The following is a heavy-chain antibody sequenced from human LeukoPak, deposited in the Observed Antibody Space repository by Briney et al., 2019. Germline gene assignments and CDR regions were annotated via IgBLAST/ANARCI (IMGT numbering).Heavy chain of an antibody. CDR2: MNPNSGST. Sequence: ASVKVSCKASGYTFTSYDINWVRQATGQGLEWMGWMNPNSGSTGYAQKFQGRVTITRNTSISTAYMELSGLRSEDTAVYYCARGRSTGDPNYFEYWGQGTLVTVSS. V-gene: IGHV1-8*03. CDR1: GYTFTSYD. J-gene: IGHJ4*02. CDR3: ARGRSTGDPNYFEY.